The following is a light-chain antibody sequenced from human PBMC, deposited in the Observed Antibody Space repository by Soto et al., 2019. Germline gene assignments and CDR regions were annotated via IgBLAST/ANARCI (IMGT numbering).Light chain of an antibody. J-gene: IGKJ3*01. V-gene: IGKV3-20*01. Sequence: MVLTHAAGTLSLSRGERSTLSCMARQSVSSSYLAWCQQKPGQAPRLLIYGASSRATGIPDRFSGSGSGTDFTLTISSLQPEDFATYHCQQYNNPRDTLGPGTKVDIK. CDR1: QSVSSSY. CDR2: GAS. CDR3: QQYNNPRDT.